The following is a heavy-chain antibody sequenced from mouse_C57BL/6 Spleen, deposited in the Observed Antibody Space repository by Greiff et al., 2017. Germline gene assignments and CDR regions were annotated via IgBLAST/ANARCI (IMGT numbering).Heavy chain of an antibody. Sequence: QVQLQQPGAELVMPGASVTLSCKASGYTFTSYWMHWVKQRPGQGLEWIGEIDPSDSYTNYNQKFKGKSTLTVDKSSSTAYMQLSSLTSEDSAVYYCARGTAAYSPFAYWGQGTLVTVSA. J-gene: IGHJ3*01. CDR2: IDPSDSYT. CDR1: GYTFTSYW. CDR3: ARGTAAYSPFAY. D-gene: IGHD2-10*01. V-gene: IGHV1-69*01.